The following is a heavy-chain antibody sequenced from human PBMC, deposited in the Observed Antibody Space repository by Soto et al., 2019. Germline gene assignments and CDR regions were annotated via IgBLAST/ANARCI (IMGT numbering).Heavy chain of an antibody. CDR3: ARDPGIAAAGSFYY. D-gene: IGHD6-13*01. Sequence: QVQLVQSGAEVKKPGSSVKVSCKASGGTFSSYAISWVRPAPGHGIEWMGGIIPIFGTANYAQKFQGRVTITADESTSTAYMELSSLRSEDTAVYYCARDPGIAAAGSFYYWGQGTLVTVSS. V-gene: IGHV1-69*01. J-gene: IGHJ4*02. CDR1: GGTFSSYA. CDR2: IIPIFGTA.